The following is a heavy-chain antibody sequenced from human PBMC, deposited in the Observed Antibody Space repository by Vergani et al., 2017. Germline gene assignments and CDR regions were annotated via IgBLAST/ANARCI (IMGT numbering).Heavy chain of an antibody. CDR3: AREPIDLYDILTGYYPEGGMDV. CDR1: GFTFSSYS. D-gene: IGHD3-9*01. CDR2: ISSSSSYI. V-gene: IGHV3-21*01. J-gene: IGHJ6*02. Sequence: EVQLVESGGGLVKPGGSLRLSCAASGFTFSSYSMNWVRQAPGKGLEWVSSISSSSSYIYYADSVKGRFTISRDNAKNSLYLQMNSLRAEDTAVYYCAREPIDLYDILTGYYPEGGMDVWGQGTTVTVSS.